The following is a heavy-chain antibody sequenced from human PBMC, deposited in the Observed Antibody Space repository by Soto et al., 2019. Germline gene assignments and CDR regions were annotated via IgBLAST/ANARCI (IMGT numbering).Heavy chain of an antibody. CDR1: GFTLSAYY. CDR2: ISSSGSTI. Sequence: GSLRLSCAASGFTLSAYYMTWFFQAPGKGLEWVSYISSSGSTIYYADSVKGRFTISRDNAKNSLYLQMNSLRAEDTAVYYCARANNWNDDWFEPWGQGQWSPSTQ. J-gene: IGHJ5*02. V-gene: IGHV3-11*01. CDR3: ARANNWNDDWFEP. D-gene: IGHD1-20*01.